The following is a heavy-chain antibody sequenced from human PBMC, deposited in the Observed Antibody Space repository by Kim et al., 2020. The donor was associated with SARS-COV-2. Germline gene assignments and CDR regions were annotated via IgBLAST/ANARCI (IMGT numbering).Heavy chain of an antibody. V-gene: IGHV3-9*01. CDR1: GFTFDDYA. CDR2: ISWNSGSI. J-gene: IGHJ6*02. D-gene: IGHD5-18*01. Sequence: GGSLRLSCAASGFTFDDYAMHWVRQAPGKGLEWVSGISWNSGSIGYADPVKGRFTISRDNAKNSLYLQMNSLRAEDTALYYCAKADTADYYGMDVWGQGTTVTVSS. CDR3: AKADTADYYGMDV.